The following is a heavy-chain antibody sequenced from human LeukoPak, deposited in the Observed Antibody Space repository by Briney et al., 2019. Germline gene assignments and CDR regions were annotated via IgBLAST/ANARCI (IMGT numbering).Heavy chain of an antibody. CDR1: DFTFSDSA. V-gene: IGHV3-73*01. Sequence: GGSLRLSCAASDFTFSDSAIHWVRQAPGKGLEWVGRIRSKANGYATSYGASAKGRLTISRDDSKNTADLQMNDLRTEDTAVYYCTRLRSDTTGGYFYFMDVWGKGTTVIVSS. CDR3: TRLRSDTTGGYFYFMDV. CDR2: IRSKANGYAT. D-gene: IGHD1-1*01. J-gene: IGHJ6*03.